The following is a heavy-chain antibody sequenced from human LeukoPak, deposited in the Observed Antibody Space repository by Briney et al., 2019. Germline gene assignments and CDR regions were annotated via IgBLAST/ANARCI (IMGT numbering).Heavy chain of an antibody. CDR3: ARLDRRVTYYGMDV. Sequence: PGGSLRLSCAASGFTFSDYYMSWIRQAPGKGLEWVSYISSSGSTIYYADSVKGRFTISRDNAKNSLYLQMNSLRAEDTAVYYCARLDRRVTYYGMDVRGQGTTVTVSS. D-gene: IGHD3/OR15-3a*01. J-gene: IGHJ6*02. V-gene: IGHV3-11*04. CDR1: GFTFSDYY. CDR2: ISSSGSTI.